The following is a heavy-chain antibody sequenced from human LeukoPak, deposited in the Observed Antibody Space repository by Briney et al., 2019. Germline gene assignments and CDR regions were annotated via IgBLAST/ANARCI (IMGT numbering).Heavy chain of an antibody. CDR1: GFTFGSYA. V-gene: IGHV3-23*01. CDR3: ARGKVYYYYDY. Sequence: GGSLRLSCAASGFTFGSYAMSWVRQAPGEGLERGSGISTSGGTTSYAESVKGRFTISRDNSENTVYLQMNSLRAEDTAVYYCARGKVYYYYDYWGQGTLVAVSS. CDR2: ISTSGGTT. D-gene: IGHD5/OR15-5a*01. J-gene: IGHJ4*02.